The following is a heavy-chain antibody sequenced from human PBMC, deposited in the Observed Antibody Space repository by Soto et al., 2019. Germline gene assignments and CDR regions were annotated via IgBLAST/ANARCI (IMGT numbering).Heavy chain of an antibody. V-gene: IGHV5-51*01. CDR2: IYPGDSDT. J-gene: IGHJ5*02. CDR1: GYSFTSYW. CDR3: ARQRRDCTNGVCYGGSNNWFDP. D-gene: IGHD2-8*01. Sequence: EVQLVQSGAEVKKPGESLKISCKGSGYSFTSYWIGWVRQMPGKGLEWMGIIYPGDSDTRYSPSFQGQVTISADKSISTAYLQWSSLKASDTAMYYCARQRRDCTNGVCYGGSNNWFDPWGQGTLVTVSS.